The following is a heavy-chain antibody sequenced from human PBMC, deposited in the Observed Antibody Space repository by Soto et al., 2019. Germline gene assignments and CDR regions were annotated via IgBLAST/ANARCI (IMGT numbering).Heavy chain of an antibody. CDR2: IYHSGST. Sequence: TLSLTCAVSGGSISSGGYSWSWIRQPPGKGLEWIGYIYHSGSTYYNPSLKSRVTISVDRSKNQFSLKLSSVTAADTAVYYCARGPLDYYYDSSGQFDYWGQGTLVTVSS. V-gene: IGHV4-30-2*01. J-gene: IGHJ4*02. CDR3: ARGPLDYYYDSSGQFDY. CDR1: GGSISSGGYS. D-gene: IGHD3-22*01.